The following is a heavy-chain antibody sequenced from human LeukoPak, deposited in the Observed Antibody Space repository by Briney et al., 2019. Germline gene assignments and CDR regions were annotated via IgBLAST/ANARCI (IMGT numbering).Heavy chain of an antibody. J-gene: IGHJ4*02. V-gene: IGHV3-66*01. D-gene: IGHD3-16*02. CDR1: GFTVSSNS. CDR2: IYSDNT. Sequence: PGGSLRLSCTVSGFTVSSNSMSWVRQAPGKGLEWVSFIYSDNTHYSDSVKGRITISRDNSRNTLYLQMNSLRAEDTAVYYCARDLATRQRTGLYDSWGQGALVTVSS. CDR3: ARDLATRQRTGLYDS.